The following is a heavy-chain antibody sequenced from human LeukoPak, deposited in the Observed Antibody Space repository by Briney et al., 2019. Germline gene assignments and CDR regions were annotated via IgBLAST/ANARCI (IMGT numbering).Heavy chain of an antibody. J-gene: IGHJ4*02. CDR3: ARLGGYGYFDY. D-gene: IGHD5-12*01. V-gene: IGHV4-59*01. CDR2: IYYSGST. CDR1: VGSISSYY. Sequence: SETLSLTCTVSVGSISSYYWSWIRQPPGKGLEWIGYIYYSGSTNYNPALRSRVTISVDTSKSQFSLKLSSVTAADTAVYYCARLGGYGYFDYWGQGTLVTVSS.